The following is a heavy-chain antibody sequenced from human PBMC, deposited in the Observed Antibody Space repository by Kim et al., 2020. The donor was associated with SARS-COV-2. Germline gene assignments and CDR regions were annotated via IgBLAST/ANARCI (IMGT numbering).Heavy chain of an antibody. Sequence: GGSLRLSCAASGFTFSSYGMHWVRQAPGKGLEWVAVISYDGSNKYYADSVKGRFTISRDNSKNTLYLQMNSLRAEDTAVYYCARDANQHQGAFDIWGQGTMVTVSS. V-gene: IGHV3-33*05. J-gene: IGHJ3*02. CDR2: ISYDGSNK. CDR3: ARDANQHQGAFDI. CDR1: GFTFSSYG. D-gene: IGHD2-2*01.